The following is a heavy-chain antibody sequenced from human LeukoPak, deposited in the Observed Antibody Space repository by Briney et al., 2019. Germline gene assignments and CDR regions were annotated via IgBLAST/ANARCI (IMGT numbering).Heavy chain of an antibody. J-gene: IGHJ4*02. CDR2: IYYSGSS. Sequence: SETLSLTCTVSGGSISSSSYYWGWIRQPPGKGLEWIGSIYYSGSSYYNPSLKSRVTISVDTSKNQFSLKLSSVTAADTAVYYCARYVEKGYFDYWGQGTLVTVSS. CDR3: ARYVEKGYFDY. CDR1: GGSISSSSYY. V-gene: IGHV4-39*07. D-gene: IGHD3-10*02.